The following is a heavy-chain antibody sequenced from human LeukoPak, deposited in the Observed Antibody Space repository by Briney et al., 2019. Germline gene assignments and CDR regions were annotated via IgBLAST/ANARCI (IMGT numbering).Heavy chain of an antibody. Sequence: GGSLRLSCAASGFTFSSYAMHWVRQAPGKGLEWVAVISYDGSNKYYADSVKGRFTISRDNSKNTLYLQMNSLRAEDTAVYYCARGAAAGLFDYWGQGTLVTVFS. CDR2: ISYDGSNK. CDR3: ARGAAAGLFDY. V-gene: IGHV3-30-3*01. D-gene: IGHD6-13*01. J-gene: IGHJ4*02. CDR1: GFTFSSYA.